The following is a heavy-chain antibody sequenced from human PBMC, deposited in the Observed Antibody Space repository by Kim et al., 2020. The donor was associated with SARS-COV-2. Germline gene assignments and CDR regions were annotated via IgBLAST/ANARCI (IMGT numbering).Heavy chain of an antibody. D-gene: IGHD3-10*01. CDR3: ARDGSLGSGTYDGFDI. V-gene: IGHV4-61*02. J-gene: IGHJ3*02. Sequence: SLKSRVTVSMDTSRNQFSLKMTSVTAAGTAVYFCARDGSLGSGTYDGFDIWGQGTMVTVSS.